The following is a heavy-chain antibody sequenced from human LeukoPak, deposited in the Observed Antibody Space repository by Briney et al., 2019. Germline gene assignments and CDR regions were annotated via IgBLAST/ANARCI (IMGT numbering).Heavy chain of an antibody. V-gene: IGHV3-23*01. CDR2: ISGSGIST. Sequence: PGGSLRLSCAASGFTFSSFAMSWVRQAPGKRLEWVSAISGSGISTYYTDSVKGRFTISRDNSKNTLYLQMNSLRAEDTAVYYCAKDQSRYSSSWYGDDYWGQGTLVTVSS. CDR3: AKDQSRYSSSWYGDDY. D-gene: IGHD6-13*01. J-gene: IGHJ4*02. CDR1: GFTFSSFA.